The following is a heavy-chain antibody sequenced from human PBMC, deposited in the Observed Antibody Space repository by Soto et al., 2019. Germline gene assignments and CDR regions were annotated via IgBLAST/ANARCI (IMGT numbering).Heavy chain of an antibody. CDR2: VKSKAEGGTA. CDR1: GFSITNTW. CDR3: NSNTDFWVGHPPL. Sequence: EVQLVESGGGLVQPGGSLRLSCAASGFSITNTWMHWVRQAPGKGMEWVGRVKSKAEGGTADYAAPVKGRFTVSRDDSKNTQYLQMNSRQMVDTGVYYCNSNTDFWVGHPPLWCQGTLVSVSS. D-gene: IGHD3-3*01. V-gene: IGHV3-15*07. J-gene: IGHJ4*02.